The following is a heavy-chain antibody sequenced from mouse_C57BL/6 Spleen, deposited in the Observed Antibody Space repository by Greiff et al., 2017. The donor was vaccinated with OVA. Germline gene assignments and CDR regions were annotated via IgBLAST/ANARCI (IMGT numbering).Heavy chain of an antibody. J-gene: IGHJ3*01. Sequence: DVMLVESGGGLAKPGGSLKLSCAASGFTFSSYAMSWVRQTPEKRLEWVATISDGGSYTYYPANVKGRFTISRDNAKNNLYLQMSHLKSEDTAMYYCARELGEFAYWGQGTLGTVSA. D-gene: IGHD4-1*01. V-gene: IGHV5-4*01. CDR3: ARELGEFAY. CDR1: GFTFSSYA. CDR2: ISDGGSYT.